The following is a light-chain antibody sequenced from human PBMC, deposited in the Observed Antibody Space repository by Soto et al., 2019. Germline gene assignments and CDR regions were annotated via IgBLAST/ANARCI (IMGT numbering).Light chain of an antibody. Sequence: DIVMTQSPDSLAVSLGERATINCKSSQSVLYSSNNKKYLAWYQQKPGQPPKLLIYWASTRESGVPDRFSGSGSGTDFTLTISSLQAEDVAVYYCQQYYSAWWTFGQGTKVEI. J-gene: IGKJ1*01. CDR3: QQYYSAWWT. V-gene: IGKV4-1*01. CDR2: WAS. CDR1: QSVLYSSNNKKY.